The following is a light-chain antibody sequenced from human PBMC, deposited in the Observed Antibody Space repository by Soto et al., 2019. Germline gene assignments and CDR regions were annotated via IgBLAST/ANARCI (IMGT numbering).Light chain of an antibody. J-gene: IGLJ2*01. V-gene: IGLV2-8*01. Sequence: QSVLTQPPSASGSPGQSVTISCTGTSSDVGGYNYVSWYQQHPGKAPKLMIYEVSKRPSGVPDRFSGSKSGNTASLTVSGLQAEYEADYYCSSYAGSHNLVFGGGAKLTVL. CDR3: SSYAGSHNLV. CDR1: SSDVGGYNY. CDR2: EVS.